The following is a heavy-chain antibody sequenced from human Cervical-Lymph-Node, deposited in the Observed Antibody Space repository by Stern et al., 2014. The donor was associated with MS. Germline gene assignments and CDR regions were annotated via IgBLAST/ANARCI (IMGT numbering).Heavy chain of an antibody. V-gene: IGHV3-30*18. CDR1: GFTFSFYG. J-gene: IGHJ4*02. Sequence: QVQLVQSGGGVVQPGRSLRLSCAASGFTFSFYGMHWVRQVPGKGLEWVAFISYDGSKKYYADSMKGRFIISRDSSKNTLDLQMNSLRAEDTAVYYCAKDRPKMSDCGDPDYWGQGTLVTVSS. CDR3: AKDRPKMSDCGDPDY. CDR2: ISYDGSKK. D-gene: IGHD4-17*01.